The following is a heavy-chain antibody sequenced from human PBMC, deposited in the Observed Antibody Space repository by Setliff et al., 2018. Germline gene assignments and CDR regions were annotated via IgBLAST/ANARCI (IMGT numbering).Heavy chain of an antibody. CDR2: IWYDGSNK. V-gene: IGHV3-33*06. Sequence: GGSLRLSCAASGFTFSSYGMHWVRQAPGKGLEWVAVIWYDGSNKYYADSVKGRFTISRDNSKNTLYLQMNSLRVEDTAVYYCAKEAVNYYYYMDVWGKGTTVTVSS. D-gene: IGHD6-25*01. CDR3: AKEAVNYYYYMDV. CDR1: GFTFSSYG. J-gene: IGHJ6*03.